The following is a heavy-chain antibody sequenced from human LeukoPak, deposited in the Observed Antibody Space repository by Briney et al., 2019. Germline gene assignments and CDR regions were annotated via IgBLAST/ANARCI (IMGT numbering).Heavy chain of an antibody. CDR2: IYYSGST. CDR3: ASSSGYYTWYYYYMDV. V-gene: IGHV4-59*01. D-gene: IGHD3-3*01. Sequence: PSETLSLTCTVSGGSISSYYWSWIRQPPGKGLEWIGYIYYSGSTNYNPSLRSRVTISVDTSKNQFSLKLSSVTAADTAVYYRASSSGYYTWYYYYMDVWGKGTTVTVSS. CDR1: GGSISSYY. J-gene: IGHJ6*03.